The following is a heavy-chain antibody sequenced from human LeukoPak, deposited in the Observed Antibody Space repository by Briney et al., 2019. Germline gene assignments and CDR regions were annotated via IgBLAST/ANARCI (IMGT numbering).Heavy chain of an antibody. J-gene: IGHJ4*02. Sequence: GGSLRLSCAASGFTFSGYGMHWVRQAPGKGLEWVAFIRYDGSNKYYADSVKGRLTISRDNSKNTLYLQMNSLRAEDTAVYYCANDIDIVVVPAAIGYWGQGTLVTVSS. CDR3: ANDIDIVVVPAAIGY. CDR1: GFTFSGYG. CDR2: IRYDGSNK. D-gene: IGHD2-2*02. V-gene: IGHV3-30*02.